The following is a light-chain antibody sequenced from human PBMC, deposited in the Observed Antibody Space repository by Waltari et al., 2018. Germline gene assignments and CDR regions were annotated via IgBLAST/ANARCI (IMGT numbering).Light chain of an antibody. CDR3: QQYGSSPLT. CDR1: QSVRSHL. J-gene: IGKJ4*01. V-gene: IGKV3-20*01. CDR2: GAS. Sequence: EIVLTQSPGTLSLSPGERATLSCRASQSVRSHLLAWYQQQPGQAPTLLIYGASSTATGIPDRFGGSGSGTDFTLTISRLEPEDYAVYYCQQYGSSPLTFGGGTKVEIK.